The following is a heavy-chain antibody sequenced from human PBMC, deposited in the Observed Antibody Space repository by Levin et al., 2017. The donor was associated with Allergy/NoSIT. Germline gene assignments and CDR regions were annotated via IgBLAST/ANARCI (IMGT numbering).Heavy chain of an antibody. CDR3: AKGLDSGSPYRAFEM. V-gene: IGHV3-23*01. Sequence: GGSLRLSCAASGFTFSSYTMTWVRQAPGKGLEWVSAMRYTGDTTYYADSVKGRFTISRDSSKDTLFLQMNSLRAEDTAVYYCAKGLDSGSPYRAFEMWGQGTMVTVSS. CDR1: GFTFSSYT. CDR2: MRYTGDTT. D-gene: IGHD1-26*01. J-gene: IGHJ3*02.